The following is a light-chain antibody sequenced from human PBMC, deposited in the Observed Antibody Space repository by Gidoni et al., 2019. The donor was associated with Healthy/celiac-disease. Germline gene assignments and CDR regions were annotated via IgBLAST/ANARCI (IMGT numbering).Light chain of an antibody. CDR2: GAS. J-gene: IGKJ1*01. CDR3: QQYNTLPLT. CDR1: QSVSSN. Sequence: EIVITQYAATLSVSPGERATLSCRASQSVSSNLAWYQQKPGQAPRLLIYGASTRATGIPARFSGIPSGTEFTLTISILQSEDFAVYYCQQYNTLPLTFGQGTKVE. V-gene: IGKV3-15*01.